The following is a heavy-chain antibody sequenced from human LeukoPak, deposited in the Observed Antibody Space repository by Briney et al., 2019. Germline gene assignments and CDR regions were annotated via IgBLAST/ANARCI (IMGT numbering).Heavy chain of an antibody. Sequence: SETLSLTCAVYGGSFSGYYWSWIRQPPRKGLEWIGEINHSGSTNYNPSLKSRVTISVDTSKNQFSLKLSSVTAADTAVYYCARWTKVTTFQAPAGAFDIWGQGTMVTVSS. J-gene: IGHJ3*02. CDR3: ARWTKVTTFQAPAGAFDI. V-gene: IGHV4-34*01. CDR1: GGSFSGYY. D-gene: IGHD4-17*01. CDR2: INHSGST.